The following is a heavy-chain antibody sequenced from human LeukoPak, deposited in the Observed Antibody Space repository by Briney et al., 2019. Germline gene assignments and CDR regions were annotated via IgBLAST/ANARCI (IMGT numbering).Heavy chain of an antibody. J-gene: IGHJ4*02. CDR2: INHSGST. V-gene: IGHV4-34*01. Sequence: PSETLSLTCAVYGGSFSGYYWSWIRQPPGKGLEWIGEINHSGSTNYNPSLKSRVTISVDTSKNQFSLKLSSVTAADTAVYYCARGTTVTSFDYWGQGTLVTVSS. CDR3: ARGTTVTSFDY. CDR1: GGSFSGYY. D-gene: IGHD4-11*01.